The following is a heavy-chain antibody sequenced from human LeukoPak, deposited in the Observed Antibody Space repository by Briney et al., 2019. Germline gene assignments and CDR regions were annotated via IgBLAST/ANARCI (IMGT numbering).Heavy chain of an antibody. CDR2: FSPSGST. D-gene: IGHD4-23*01. J-gene: IGHJ4*02. Sequence: SQTLSLTCTVSGASISSNYWSWIRQPAGKGLEWIGRFSPSGSTNYNPSLKSRVTMSVDTSKNQFSLNLSSVSAADTAVYYCARGPNSALWGQGTLVTVSA. V-gene: IGHV4-4*07. CDR1: GASISSNY. CDR3: ARGPNSAL.